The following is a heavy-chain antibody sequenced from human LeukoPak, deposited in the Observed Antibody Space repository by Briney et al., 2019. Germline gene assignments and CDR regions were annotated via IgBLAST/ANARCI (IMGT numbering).Heavy chain of an antibody. CDR1: GLTLMSYG. D-gene: IGHD3-10*01. J-gene: IGHJ6*03. Sequence: QSGGSLRLSCAVSGLTLMSYGMSWVRHAPGKGLEWVSTISGSGGSTYYADSVKGRFTTSRDKSKNTPYPQMNSLRAEDTAVYYCAKAEWGFGELPLFMDVWGKGTTVTISS. CDR2: ISGSGGST. V-gene: IGHV3-23*01. CDR3: AKAEWGFGELPLFMDV.